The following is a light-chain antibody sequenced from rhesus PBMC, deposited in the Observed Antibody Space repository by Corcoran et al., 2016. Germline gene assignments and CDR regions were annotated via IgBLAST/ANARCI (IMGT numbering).Light chain of an antibody. CDR1: QGISSY. J-gene: IGKJ4*01. CDR3: QQRNSYPLT. Sequence: DIQLTQSPSSLSASVGDRVPITCRASQGISSYLAWYQQKPGKDPKLLIYDASNLQSGVPSRFSGSGFWTDFTLTISSLQPEDFAVYYCQQRNSYPLTFGGGTKVEIK. CDR2: DAS. V-gene: IGKV1-38*01.